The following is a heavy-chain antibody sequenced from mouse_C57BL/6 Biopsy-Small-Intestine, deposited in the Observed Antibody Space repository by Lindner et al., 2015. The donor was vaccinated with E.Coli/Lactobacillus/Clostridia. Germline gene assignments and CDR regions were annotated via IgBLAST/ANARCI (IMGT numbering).Heavy chain of an antibody. D-gene: IGHD1-1*01. V-gene: IGHV1-20*01. CDR3: ARWGYGSSYDWYFDV. CDR1: GYSFTGYF. Sequence: VQLQESGPELVKPGDSVKISCKASGYSFTGYFMSWVMQSHGKSLEWIGRINPYNGDTFYNQKFKGKATLTVDKSSSTAHMELRSLTSEDSAVYYCARWGYGSSYDWYFDVWGTGTTVTVSS. CDR2: INPYNGDT. J-gene: IGHJ1*03.